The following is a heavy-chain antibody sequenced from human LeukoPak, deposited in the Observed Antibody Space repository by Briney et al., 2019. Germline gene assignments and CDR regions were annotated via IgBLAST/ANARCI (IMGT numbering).Heavy chain of an antibody. V-gene: IGHV3-23*01. CDR1: GFTFSSYV. CDR2: ISRTGCST. D-gene: IGHD2-2*01. Sequence: LPLSCAASGFTFSSYVMSWVRQAPGKGLEWVSAISRTGCSTYYADSVKGRFTISRDNSKNTLYLQMNSLRAEDTAVYYCANDISSTRCYAYNCYVYWGQGTLVTVSS. J-gene: IGHJ4*02. CDR3: ANDISSTRCYAYNCYVY.